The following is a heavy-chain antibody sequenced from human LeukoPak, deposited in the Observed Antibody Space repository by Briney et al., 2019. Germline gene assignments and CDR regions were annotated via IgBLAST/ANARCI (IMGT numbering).Heavy chain of an antibody. CDR3: ARTYSGSYYARYYFDY. J-gene: IGHJ4*02. Sequence: SETLSLTCAVYGGSFSGYYWSWIRQPPGKGLEWIGEINHSGSTNYNPSLKSRVTISVDTSKNQFSLELSSVTAADTAVYYCARTYSGSYYARYYFDYWGQGTLVTVSS. D-gene: IGHD1-26*01. V-gene: IGHV4-34*01. CDR2: INHSGST. CDR1: GGSFSGYY.